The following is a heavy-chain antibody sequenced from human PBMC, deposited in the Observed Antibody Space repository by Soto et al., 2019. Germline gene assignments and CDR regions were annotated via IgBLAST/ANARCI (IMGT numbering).Heavy chain of an antibody. D-gene: IGHD3-22*01. CDR2: ISSSSSYI. V-gene: IGHV3-21*01. Sequence: PGGSLRLSCAASGFTFSSYSMNWVRQAPGKGLEWVSSISSSSSYIYYADSVKGRFTISRDNAKNSLYLQMNSLRAEDTAVYYCASQNYDSSGYYYLGYWGQGTLVTVSS. CDR1: GFTFSSYS. J-gene: IGHJ4*02. CDR3: ASQNYDSSGYYYLGY.